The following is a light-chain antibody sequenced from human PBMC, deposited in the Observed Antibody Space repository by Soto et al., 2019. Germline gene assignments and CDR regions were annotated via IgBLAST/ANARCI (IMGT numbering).Light chain of an antibody. Sequence: QSALPQPASVSGFPGRSFTISCTETRGDFGNYDLVSWYQQHPGRAPKLMIYEVTNRPSGVSNRFSGSKSGNTASLTVSGLQAEDEADYYCCSYTGSSTHYVFGTGTKVTVL. J-gene: IGLJ1*01. CDR2: EVT. CDR1: RGDFGNYDL. V-gene: IGLV2-14*01. CDR3: CSYTGSSTHYV.